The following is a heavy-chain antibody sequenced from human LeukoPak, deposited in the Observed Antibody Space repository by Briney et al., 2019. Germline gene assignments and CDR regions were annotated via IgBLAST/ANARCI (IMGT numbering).Heavy chain of an antibody. V-gene: IGHV3-48*03. J-gene: IGHJ4*02. CDR3: ASQPRRFSSPVWFDY. CDR2: ISSSGSII. D-gene: IGHD5-18*01. CDR1: GFIISSYV. Sequence: GGSLRLSCAASGFIISSYVMNWVRQAPGKGLEWVSYISSSGSIIYYADSVQGRFPISRDNAKNSLYLQMNSLRAEDTAVYYCASQPRRFSSPVWFDYWGQGTLVTVSS.